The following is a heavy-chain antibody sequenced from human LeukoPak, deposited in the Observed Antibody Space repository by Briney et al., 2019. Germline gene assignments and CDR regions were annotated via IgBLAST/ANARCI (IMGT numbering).Heavy chain of an antibody. V-gene: IGHV1-3*01. D-gene: IGHD3-22*01. Sequence: ASVKVSCKASGYTFTSYAMHWVRQAPGQRLEWMGWINAGNGNTKYSQKFQGRVTITRDTSASTAYMELSSLRSEDTAVYYCARAPYYDSSGYYFHYYYGMDVWGQGTTATVSS. CDR1: GYTFTSYA. CDR3: ARAPYYDSSGYYFHYYYGMDV. J-gene: IGHJ6*02. CDR2: INAGNGNT.